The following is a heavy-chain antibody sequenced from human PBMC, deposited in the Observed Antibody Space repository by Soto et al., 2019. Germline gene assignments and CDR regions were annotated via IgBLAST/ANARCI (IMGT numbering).Heavy chain of an antibody. CDR3: ARLGAVVDYGGKKGLDY. J-gene: IGHJ4*02. CDR1: GYTFTSYG. CDR2: INPSGGST. Sequence: ASVKVSCKASGYTFTSYGISWVRQAPGQGLEWMGIINPSGGSTSYAQKFQGRVTMTRDTSTSTVYMELSSLRSEDTAVYYCARLGAVVDYGGKKGLDYWGQGTLVTVSS. V-gene: IGHV1-46*01. D-gene: IGHD4-17*01.